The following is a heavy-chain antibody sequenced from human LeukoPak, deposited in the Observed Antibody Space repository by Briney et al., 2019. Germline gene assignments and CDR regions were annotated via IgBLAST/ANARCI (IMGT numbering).Heavy chain of an antibody. D-gene: IGHD2-2*01. CDR1: GGSISSYY. V-gene: IGHV4-59*01. J-gene: IGHJ4*02. CDR3: ARENPRGTSSYYFDY. Sequence: PSETLSLTCTVSGGSISSYYWSWIRQPPGKGLEWIGYIYYSGSTNYNPSLKSRVTISVDTSKNQFSRKLSSVTAADTAVYYCARENPRGTSSYYFDYWGQGTLVTVSS. CDR2: IYYSGST.